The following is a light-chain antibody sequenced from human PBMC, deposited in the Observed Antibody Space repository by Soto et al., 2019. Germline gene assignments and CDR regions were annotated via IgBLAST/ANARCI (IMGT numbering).Light chain of an antibody. CDR1: QTISNH. V-gene: IGKV1-39*01. CDR3: QQSYSSPPT. J-gene: IGKJ1*01. CDR2: AAS. Sequence: DIQMTQSRSTLSGSVGDRGTITFRASQTISNHLNWYQQKPGKAPKLLIFAASSLQSGVPSRFSGSRSGPDFTLTISSLQPEDFATYYCQQSYSSPPTFGQGTKVDIK.